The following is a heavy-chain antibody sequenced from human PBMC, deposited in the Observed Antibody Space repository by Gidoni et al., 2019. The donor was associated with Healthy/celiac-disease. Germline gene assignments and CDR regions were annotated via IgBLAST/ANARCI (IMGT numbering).Heavy chain of an antibody. J-gene: IGHJ4*02. CDR1: GFTFSDHY. V-gene: IGHV3-72*01. CDR2: TRNKANSYTT. Sequence: EVQLVESGGGLVQPGGSLRLSCAASGFTFSDHYMDWVRQAPGKGLEWFGRTRNKANSYTTEYAASVKGRFTISRDDSKNSLYLQMNSLKTEDTAVYYCARVAKERPFDYWGQGTLVTVSS. CDR3: ARVAKERPFDY.